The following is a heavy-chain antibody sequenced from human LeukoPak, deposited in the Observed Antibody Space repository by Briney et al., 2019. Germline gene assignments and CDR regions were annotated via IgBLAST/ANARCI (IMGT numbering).Heavy chain of an antibody. CDR2: IYTSGST. J-gene: IGHJ3*02. D-gene: IGHD3-16*01. Sequence: SETLSLTCTVSGGSISSGSYYWSWIRQPAGKGREWIGRIYTSGSTNYNPSLKSRVTISVDTSKNQFSLKLSSVTAADTAVYYCAREIGLGLLDIWGQGTMVTVSS. CDR1: GGSISSGSYY. V-gene: IGHV4-61*02. CDR3: AREIGLGLLDI.